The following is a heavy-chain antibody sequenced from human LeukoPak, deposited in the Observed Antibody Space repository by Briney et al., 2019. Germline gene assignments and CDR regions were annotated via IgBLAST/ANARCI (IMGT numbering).Heavy chain of an antibody. CDR3: AKASSSWLGHGAFDI. Sequence: PGGSLRLSCAASGFTFSSYAMSWVRQAPGKGLEWVSAISGSGGSTYYADSVKGRFTISRDNSKNTLYLQMSSLRAEDTAVYYCAKASSSWLGHGAFDIWGQGTMVTVSS. CDR1: GFTFSSYA. J-gene: IGHJ3*02. D-gene: IGHD6-13*01. V-gene: IGHV3-23*01. CDR2: ISGSGGST.